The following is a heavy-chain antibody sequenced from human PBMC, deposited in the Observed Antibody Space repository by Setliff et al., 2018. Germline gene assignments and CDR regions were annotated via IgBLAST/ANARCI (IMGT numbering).Heavy chain of an antibody. J-gene: IGHJ3*02. D-gene: IGHD3-10*01. V-gene: IGHV4-34*01. CDR3: ARRWNFGPYGSGIHDGFDM. Sequence: SETLSLTCVVYDGSFSDYYWSWIRQPPGKGLEWIGEINHYGSTKYKSSLKSRVTISVDTPKNQFSLKLDSVTAADTAVYYCARRWNFGPYGSGIHDGFDMWGEGTMVTVSS. CDR2: INHYGST. CDR1: DGSFSDYY.